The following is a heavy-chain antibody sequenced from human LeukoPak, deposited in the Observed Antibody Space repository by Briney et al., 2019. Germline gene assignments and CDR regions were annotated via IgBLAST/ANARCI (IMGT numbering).Heavy chain of an antibody. CDR3: ARHDGRYFDWLLMGGDYFDY. Sequence: GGSLRLSCAASGFTFSSYAMSWVRQAPGKGLEWVSAISGSGGSTYYADSVKGRFTISRDNAKNSLYLQMNSLRAEDTAVYYCARHDGRYFDWLLMGGDYFDYWGQGTLVTVSS. V-gene: IGHV3-23*01. J-gene: IGHJ4*02. CDR2: ISGSGGST. CDR1: GFTFSSYA. D-gene: IGHD3-9*01.